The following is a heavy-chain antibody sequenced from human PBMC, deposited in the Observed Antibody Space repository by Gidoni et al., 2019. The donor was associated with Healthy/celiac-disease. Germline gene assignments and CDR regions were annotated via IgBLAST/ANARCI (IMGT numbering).Heavy chain of an antibody. V-gene: IGHV2-5*01. CDR2: MYWNDDK. J-gene: IGHJ5*02. CDR3: AHSRRMGYQLLSPDGFDL. Sequence: QITLKESGPTLVKPTPTLTLTCTVSGFSLRTSGVGVGWIRQPPGKALEGLALMYWNDDKRDSPSLESRLHSTMDTSKNQVVLTMTNMDPVDTATYYCAHSRRMGYQLLSPDGFDLWGQGTLVTVSS. CDR1: GFSLRTSGVG. D-gene: IGHD2-2*01.